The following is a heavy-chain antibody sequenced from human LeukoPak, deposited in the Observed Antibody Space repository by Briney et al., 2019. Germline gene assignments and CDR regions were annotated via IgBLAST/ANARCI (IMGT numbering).Heavy chain of an antibody. D-gene: IGHD3-10*01. CDR3: AADGSRDDGPRPYGMGV. CDR1: GFTFTSSA. J-gene: IGHJ6*02. CDR2: IVVGSGNT. Sequence: ASVKVSCKASGFTFTSSAMQWGRQARGQRLEWIGWIVVGSGNTNYAQKFQERVTITRDMSTSTAYMELSSLRSEDTAVYYCAADGSRDDGPRPYGMGVWGQGTTVTVSS. V-gene: IGHV1-58*02.